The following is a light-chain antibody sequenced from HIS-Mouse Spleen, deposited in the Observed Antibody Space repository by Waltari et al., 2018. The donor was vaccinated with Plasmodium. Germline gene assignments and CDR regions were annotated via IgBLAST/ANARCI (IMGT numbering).Light chain of an antibody. CDR1: QDISNN. CDR2: DAS. V-gene: IGKV1-33*01. CDR3: QQYDNLPPLFT. J-gene: IGKJ3*01. Sequence: DLQMTQSPSSLSASVGDRVTITCQASQDISNNLNWYQQKPGKAPKLLIYDASKLETGVASRFSGSRSRTDFTFTSSSLQPEDNATYYCQQYDNLPPLFTFGPGTKVDI.